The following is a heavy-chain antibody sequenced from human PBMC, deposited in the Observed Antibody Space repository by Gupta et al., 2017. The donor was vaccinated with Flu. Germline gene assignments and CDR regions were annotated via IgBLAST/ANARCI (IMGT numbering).Heavy chain of an antibody. V-gene: IGHV5-51*01. CDR3: ARGNKAEEDQRLIGIWFDP. D-gene: IGHD6-25*01. J-gene: IGHJ5*02. CDR1: GYTSTSYC. CDR2: IQPGDADT. Sequence: EMQLAQSGAEVNKPGASPKLSRKGSGYTSTSYCIGWVRQMPGKGLEWMGIIQPGDADTRYSPSFQGQVASSADKSISTAYLQGRSLKASETAMYYGARGNKAEEDQRLIGIWFDPGGHGSLVTVCS.